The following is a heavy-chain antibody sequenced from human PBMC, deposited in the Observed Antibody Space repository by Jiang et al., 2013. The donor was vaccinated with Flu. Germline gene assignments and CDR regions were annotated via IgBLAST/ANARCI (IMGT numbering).Heavy chain of an antibody. Sequence: PGLVKPSETLSLTCTVSGGSISSYYWSWIRQPPGKGLEWIGYIYYSGSTNYNPSLKSRVTISVDTSKNQFSLKLSSVTAADTAVYYCGRVLREDYYYYGMDVWGQGTTVTASS. CDR1: GGSISSYY. J-gene: IGHJ6*02. D-gene: IGHD4/OR15-4a*01. CDR3: GRVLREDYYYYGMDV. CDR2: IYYSGST. V-gene: IGHV4-59*01.